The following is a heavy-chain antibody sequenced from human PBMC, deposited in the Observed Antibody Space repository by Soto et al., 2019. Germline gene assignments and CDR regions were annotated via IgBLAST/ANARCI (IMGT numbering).Heavy chain of an antibody. Sequence: SVKVSCKASGFTFTSSAMQWVRQARGQRLEWIGWIVVGSGNTNYAQKFQERVTITRDMSTSTAYMELSSLRSEDTAVYYCAAATGYSSGWYALHYYYGLDVWGQGTTVTVSS. CDR2: IVVGSGNT. CDR1: GFTFTSSA. J-gene: IGHJ6*02. CDR3: AAATGYSSGWYALHYYYGLDV. D-gene: IGHD6-19*01. V-gene: IGHV1-58*02.